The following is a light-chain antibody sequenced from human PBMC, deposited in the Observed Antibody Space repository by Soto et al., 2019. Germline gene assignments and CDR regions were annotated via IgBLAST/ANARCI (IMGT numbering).Light chain of an antibody. Sequence: DIQMTQSPSSLSASVGDRVTITCRASQGISNFLAWYQQKPGKVPKLLISAASTSQSGVPSRFSGSGSGTDFTLTITSLQPEYVATYYCQKYSSVITFGQGTRLEIK. CDR3: QKYSSVIT. CDR1: QGISNF. V-gene: IGKV1-27*01. CDR2: AAS. J-gene: IGKJ5*01.